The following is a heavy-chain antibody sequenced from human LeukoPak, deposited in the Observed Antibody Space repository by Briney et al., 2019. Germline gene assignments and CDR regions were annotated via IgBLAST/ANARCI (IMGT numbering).Heavy chain of an antibody. J-gene: IGHJ4*02. Sequence: GGSLRLSCVASGFTLRTYSMSWVRQAPGKGLEWISYISSSDNVVHYADSVEGRFTISRDTAKNSLYLQMNSLRAEDTAVYYCAVGAAVNPGCFDYWGQGTLVTVSS. CDR2: ISSSDNVV. CDR1: GFTLRTYS. V-gene: IGHV3-48*01. D-gene: IGHD6-13*01. CDR3: AVGAAVNPGCFDY.